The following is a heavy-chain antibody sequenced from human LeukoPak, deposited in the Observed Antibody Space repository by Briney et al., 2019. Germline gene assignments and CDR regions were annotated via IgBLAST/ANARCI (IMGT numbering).Heavy chain of an antibody. CDR3: ARQCSSSWYGPGYFDY. Sequence: SETLSLTCTVSGGSISSSSYYWGWIRQPPGKGLEWIGSIYYSGSTYYNPSLKSRVTISVDTSKNQFSLKLSSVTAADTAVYYCARQCSSSWYGPGYFDYWGQGTLVTVSS. D-gene: IGHD6-13*01. CDR2: IYYSGST. V-gene: IGHV4-39*01. J-gene: IGHJ4*02. CDR1: GGSISSSSYY.